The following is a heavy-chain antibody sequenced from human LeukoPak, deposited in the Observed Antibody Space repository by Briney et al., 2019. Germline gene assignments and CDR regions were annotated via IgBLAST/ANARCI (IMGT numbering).Heavy chain of an antibody. J-gene: IGHJ4*02. CDR1: GYTFTGYY. Sequence: ASVKVSCKASGYTFTGYYMHWVRQAPRQGLEWMGWINPNSGGTNYAQKFQGWVTTTRDTSISTAYMELSRLRSDDTAVYYCARGQKAYDYVWGSTDYRGSDYWGQGTLVTVSS. D-gene: IGHD3-16*01. CDR3: ARGQKAYDYVWGSTDYRGSDY. V-gene: IGHV1-2*04. CDR2: INPNSGGT.